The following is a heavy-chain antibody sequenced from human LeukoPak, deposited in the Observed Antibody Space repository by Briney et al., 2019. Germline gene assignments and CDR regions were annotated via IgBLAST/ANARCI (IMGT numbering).Heavy chain of an antibody. Sequence: PSETLSLTCAVYGGSFSGYYWSWIRQPPGKGLEWIGEINHSGSTNYNPSLKSRVTISVDTSKNQFSLKLSSVTAADTAVYYCARGKGRSSSWPYNWFDPWGQGTLVTVSS. CDR1: GGSFSGYY. CDR3: ARGKGRSSSWPYNWFDP. D-gene: IGHD6-13*01. J-gene: IGHJ5*02. V-gene: IGHV4-34*01. CDR2: INHSGST.